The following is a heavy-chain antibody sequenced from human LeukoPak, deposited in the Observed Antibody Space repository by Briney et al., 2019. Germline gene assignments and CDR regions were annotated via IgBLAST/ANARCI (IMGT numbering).Heavy chain of an antibody. J-gene: IGHJ3*02. D-gene: IGHD2-2*01. Sequence: GGSLRLSCAASGFTFSSYSMNWVRQAPGKGLEWVSSISSSSSYIYYADSVKGRFTISRGNAKNSLYLQMNSLRAEDTAVYYCASGPCSSTSCYAFDIWGQGTMVTVSS. V-gene: IGHV3-21*01. CDR2: ISSSSSYI. CDR3: ASGPCSSTSCYAFDI. CDR1: GFTFSSYS.